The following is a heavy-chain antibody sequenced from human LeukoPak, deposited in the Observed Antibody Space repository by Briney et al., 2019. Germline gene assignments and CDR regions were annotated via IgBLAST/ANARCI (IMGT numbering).Heavy chain of an antibody. CDR2: ISSGSRPL. D-gene: IGHD3-3*01. CDR1: GFTFSSYS. J-gene: IGHJ3*01. Sequence: PGGSLRLSCAASGFTFSSYSMNWVRQSPGKGLEWVSYISSGSRPLYYADSVKDQFTISRDNAKNSLYLQMNSLRAEDTAVYYCARDGGFSPLWGQGTMVTVSS. CDR3: ARDGGFSPL. V-gene: IGHV3-48*01.